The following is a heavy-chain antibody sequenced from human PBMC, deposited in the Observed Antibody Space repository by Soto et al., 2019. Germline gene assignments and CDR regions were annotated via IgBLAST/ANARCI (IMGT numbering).Heavy chain of an antibody. J-gene: IGHJ5*02. CDR3: ARDGRGYSYVDWFDP. CDR1: GFTFGSYA. Sequence: QVQLVESGGGVVQPGRSLRLSCAASGFTFGSYAMHWVRQAPGKGLEWVAVISYDGSNKYYADSVKGRFTISRDNSKNTLYLQMNSLRAEDTAVYYCARDGRGYSYVDWFDPWGQGTLVTVSS. D-gene: IGHD5-18*01. V-gene: IGHV3-30-3*01. CDR2: ISYDGSNK.